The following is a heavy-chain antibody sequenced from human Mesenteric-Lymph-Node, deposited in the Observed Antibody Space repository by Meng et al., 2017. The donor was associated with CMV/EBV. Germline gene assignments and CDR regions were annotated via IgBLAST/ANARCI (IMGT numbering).Heavy chain of an antibody. D-gene: IGHD6-6*01. CDR2: IWYDGSNK. Sequence: GESLKISCAASGFTFSSYGMHWVRQAPGKGLEWVAVIWYDGSNKYYADSVKGRFTISRDNAKNSLYLQMNSLRAEDTAVYYCASLFRLIAALPWGQGTLVTVSS. CDR3: ASLFRLIAALP. J-gene: IGHJ5*02. CDR1: GFTFSSYG. V-gene: IGHV3-33*03.